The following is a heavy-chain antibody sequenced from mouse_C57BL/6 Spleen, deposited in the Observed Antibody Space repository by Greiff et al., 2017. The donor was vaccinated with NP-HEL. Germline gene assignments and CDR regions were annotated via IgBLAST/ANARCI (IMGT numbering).Heavy chain of an antibody. CDR2: IWGVGST. V-gene: IGHV2-6*01. D-gene: IGHD1-1*01. J-gene: IGHJ3*01. CDR3: ASYYYGSIPFAY. Sequence: VKLMESGPGLVAPSQSLSITCTVSGFSLTSYGVDWVRQSPGKGLEWLGVIWGVGSTNYNSALKSRLSISKDNSKSQVFLKMNSLQTDDTAMYYCASYYYGSIPFAYWGQGTLVTVSA. CDR1: GFSLTSYG.